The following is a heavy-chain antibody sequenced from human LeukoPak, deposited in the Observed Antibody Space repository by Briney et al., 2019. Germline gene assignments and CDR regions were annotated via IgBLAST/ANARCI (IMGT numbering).Heavy chain of an antibody. Sequence: GGSLRLSCAASRFTFSSYSMNWVRQAPGKGLEWVSSISSSSSYIYYADSVKGRFTISRDNAKNSLYLQMNSVRAEDTAVYYCARGRVASYDYWGQGTLVTVSS. D-gene: IGHD5-12*01. J-gene: IGHJ4*02. CDR3: ARGRVASYDY. V-gene: IGHV3-21*01. CDR2: ISSSSSYI. CDR1: RFTFSSYS.